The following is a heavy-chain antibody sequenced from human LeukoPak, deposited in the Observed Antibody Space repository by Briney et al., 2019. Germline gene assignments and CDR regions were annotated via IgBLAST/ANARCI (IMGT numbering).Heavy chain of an antibody. CDR3: ARVSSYDSSGYYATGPDDAFDI. CDR1: GFTFSDYY. CDR2: ISSSSSYT. J-gene: IGHJ3*02. V-gene: IGHV3-11*05. Sequence: PGGSLRLSCAASGFTFSDYYMSWIRQAPGKGLEWVSYISSSSSYTNYADSVKGRFTISRDNAKNSLYLQMNSLRAEDTAVYYCARVSSYDSSGYYATGPDDAFDIWGQGTMVTVSS. D-gene: IGHD3-22*01.